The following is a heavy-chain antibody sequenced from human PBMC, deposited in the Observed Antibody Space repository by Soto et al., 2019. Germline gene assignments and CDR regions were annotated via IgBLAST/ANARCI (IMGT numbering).Heavy chain of an antibody. CDR3: ARSQSSGYYSSIDY. CDR1: GGSISSGGYY. V-gene: IGHV4-31*03. J-gene: IGHJ4*02. Sequence: SETLSLTCTVSGGSISSGGYYWSWIRQHPGKGLEWIGYIYYSGSTYYNPSLKSRVTISVDTSKNQFSLKLSPVTAADTAVYYCARSQSSGYYSSIDYWGQGTLVTVSS. D-gene: IGHD3-22*01. CDR2: IYYSGST.